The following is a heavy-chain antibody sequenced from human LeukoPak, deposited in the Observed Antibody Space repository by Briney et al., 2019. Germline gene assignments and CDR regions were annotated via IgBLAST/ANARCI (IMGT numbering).Heavy chain of an antibody. J-gene: IGHJ4*02. CDR2: IYHSGST. Sequence: PSETLSLTCAVSGYSISSGNYWGWNRQPPGKGLEWIGSIYHSGSTYYNPSLKSRVTISVDTSKNQFSLKLSSVTAADTAVYYCASTAALDGYSYGYAFDYWGQGTLVTVSS. D-gene: IGHD5-18*01. CDR3: ASTAALDGYSYGYAFDY. V-gene: IGHV4-38-2*01. CDR1: GYSISSGNY.